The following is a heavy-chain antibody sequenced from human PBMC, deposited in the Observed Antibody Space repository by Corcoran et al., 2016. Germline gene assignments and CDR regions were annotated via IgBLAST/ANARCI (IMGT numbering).Heavy chain of an antibody. V-gene: IGHV1-46*01. CDR1: GYTFTSYY. CDR2: INPSGGST. Sequence: QVQLVQSGAEVKKPGASVKVSCKASGYTFTSYYMHWVRQAPGQGLEWMGIINPSGGSTSYAQKFQGRVTMTRDTSTSTVYMELSSLGSEDTAVYYWARDCGSTSGYPIRGLGYYYGMDVWGQGTTVTVSS. D-gene: IGHD2-2*01. J-gene: IGHJ6*02. CDR3: ARDCGSTSGYPIRGLGYYYGMDV.